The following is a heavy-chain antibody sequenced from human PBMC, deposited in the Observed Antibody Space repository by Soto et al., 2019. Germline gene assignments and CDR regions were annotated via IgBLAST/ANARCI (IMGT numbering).Heavy chain of an antibody. D-gene: IGHD3-22*01. CDR1: GYTFTSYD. CDR2: INPSGGST. V-gene: IGHV1-46*01. CDR3: ARAQYYYDSSGPYQTYGMDV. J-gene: IGHJ6*02. Sequence: ASVKVSCKASGYTFTSYDMHWVRQAPGQGLEWMGIINPSGGSTSYAQKFQGRVTMTRDTSTSTVYMELSSLRSEDTAVYYCARAQYYYDSSGPYQTYGMDVWGQGTTVTVSS.